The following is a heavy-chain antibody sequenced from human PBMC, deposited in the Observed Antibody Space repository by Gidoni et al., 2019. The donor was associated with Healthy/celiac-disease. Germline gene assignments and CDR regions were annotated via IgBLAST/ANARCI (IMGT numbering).Heavy chain of an antibody. V-gene: IGHV4-34*01. CDR3: ARGSTATGGRYSRWYFDL. CDR1: GGSFSGYY. D-gene: IGHD1-1*01. Sequence: QVQLQQWGAGLLKPSETLSLTCAVYGGSFSGYYWGWLRRPPGKGLVWIGEINHSGSTNYNPSLKSRVTISVDTSKNQFSLKLSSVTAADTAVYYCARGSTATGGRYSRWYFDLWGRGTLVTVSS. CDR2: INHSGST. J-gene: IGHJ2*01.